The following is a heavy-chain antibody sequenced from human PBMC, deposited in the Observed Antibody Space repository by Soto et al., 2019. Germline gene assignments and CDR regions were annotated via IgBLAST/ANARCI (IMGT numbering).Heavy chain of an antibody. J-gene: IGHJ6*03. D-gene: IGHD3-16*01. Sequence: EVQLLESGGGLVQPGGSLRLSCAASGFTVSSYAMSWVRQAPGKGLEWVSVISGSGSTYSADSVKGRFTISRDSSKNTVYLQMNSLRAEDTDVYYCAKALRFTFTTGYYMDVWGRGTTVTVSS. CDR1: GFTVSSYA. V-gene: IGHV3-23*01. CDR3: AKALRFTFTTGYYMDV. CDR2: ISGSGST.